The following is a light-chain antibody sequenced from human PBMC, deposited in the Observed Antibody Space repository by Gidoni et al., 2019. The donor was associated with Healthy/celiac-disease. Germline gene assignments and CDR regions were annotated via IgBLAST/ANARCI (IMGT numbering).Light chain of an antibody. CDR1: KLGDKY. CDR2: QDS. V-gene: IGLV3-1*01. CDR3: QAWDSSTYVV. J-gene: IGLJ2*01. Sequence: SYDLTQPPSVSVSPGQTASITFSGDKLGDKYACWYQQKPGQSPVLVIYQDSKRPSGIPERFSGSNSGNTATLTISGTQAMDEADYYCQAWDSSTYVVFGGGTKLTVL.